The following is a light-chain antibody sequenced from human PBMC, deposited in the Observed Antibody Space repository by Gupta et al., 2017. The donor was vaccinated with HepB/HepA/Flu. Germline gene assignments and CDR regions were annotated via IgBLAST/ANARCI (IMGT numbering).Light chain of an antibody. CDR2: SAS. CDR1: QNIRIS. J-gene: IGKJ2*02. Sequence: DIRMTQSPSSLSASVGDTVSITCRASQNIRISLNWYQQKPGKAPKLLMYSASSLQSGVSSTFSGSGSGTDFTLTINDLQPEDFATYYCQQTDTAPRTFGQGTKLEIK. CDR3: QQTDTAPRT. V-gene: IGKV1-39*01.